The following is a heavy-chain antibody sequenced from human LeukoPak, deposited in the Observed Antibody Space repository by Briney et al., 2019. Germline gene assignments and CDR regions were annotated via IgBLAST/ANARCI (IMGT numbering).Heavy chain of an antibody. CDR2: ITATSSST. CDR1: GFTFSSYG. Sequence: QSGGSLRLSCAASGFTFSSYGMSWVRQAPGKGLEWVSAITATSSSTHDADSVQGRFTISRDNSKNTLYLQMNSLRAEDTAVYYCARNDYGSGSYITLFDYWGQGTLVTVSS. D-gene: IGHD3-10*01. CDR3: ARNDYGSGSYITLFDY. V-gene: IGHV3-23*01. J-gene: IGHJ4*02.